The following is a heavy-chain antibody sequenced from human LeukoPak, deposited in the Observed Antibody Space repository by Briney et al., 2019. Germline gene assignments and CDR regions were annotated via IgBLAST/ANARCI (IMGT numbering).Heavy chain of an antibody. V-gene: IGHV4-39*01. CDR1: GGSISSSSYY. J-gene: IGHJ4*02. Sequence: PSETLSLTCTVSGGSISSSSYYWGWIRQPPGKGLEWIGSIYYSGSTYYNPSLKSRVTISVDTSKNQLSLKLSSVTAADTAVYYCARHDYGDYNYFDYWGQGTLVTVSS. D-gene: IGHD4-17*01. CDR3: ARHDYGDYNYFDY. CDR2: IYYSGST.